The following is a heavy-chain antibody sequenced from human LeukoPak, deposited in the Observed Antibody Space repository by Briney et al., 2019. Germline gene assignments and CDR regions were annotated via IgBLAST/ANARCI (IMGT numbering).Heavy chain of an antibody. CDR2: ISSSGSTI. D-gene: IGHD1-14*01. J-gene: IGHJ6*04. V-gene: IGHV3-48*03. CDR3: ARDPGRKDFYGMDV. Sequence: GGSLRLSCAASGFTFSSYEMNWVRQAPGKGQEWVSYISSSGSTIYYADSVKGRFTISRDNAKNSLYLQMNSLRAEDTAVYYCARDPGRKDFYGMDVWGKGTTVTVSS. CDR1: GFTFSSYE.